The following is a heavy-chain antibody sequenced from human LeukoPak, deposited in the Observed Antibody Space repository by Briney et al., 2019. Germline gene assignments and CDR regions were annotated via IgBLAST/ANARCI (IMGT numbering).Heavy chain of an antibody. CDR2: VFDSGST. CDR1: GASISNYW. V-gene: IGHV4-59*01. J-gene: IGHJ4*02. D-gene: IGHD6-13*01. CDR3: ARGYSSSWNYLDY. Sequence: NASETLSLTCTVSGASISNYWWSWIRKPPGKGLEWIGYVFDSGSTNYNPSLKSRVTISVDTSKKQFSLKVSSVTAADTAVYYCARGYSSSWNYLDYWGQGTLVTVSS.